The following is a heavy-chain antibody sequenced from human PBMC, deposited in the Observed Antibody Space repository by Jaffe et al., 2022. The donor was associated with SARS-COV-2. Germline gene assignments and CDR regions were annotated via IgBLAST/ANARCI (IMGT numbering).Heavy chain of an antibody. CDR3: AKETREYSGYDYIREAFDI. V-gene: IGHV3-9*01. J-gene: IGHJ3*02. CDR2: IDWNSYNI. Sequence: EVQLVESGGGLVQPGRSLRLSCAASGFSFDDYAMHWVRQGPGKGLEWVAVIDWNSYNIEYADSVKGRFTISRDNAKNSLYLQMNSLRAEDTALYYCAKETREYSGYDYIREAFDIWGQGTMVTVSS. CDR1: GFSFDDYA. D-gene: IGHD5-12*01.